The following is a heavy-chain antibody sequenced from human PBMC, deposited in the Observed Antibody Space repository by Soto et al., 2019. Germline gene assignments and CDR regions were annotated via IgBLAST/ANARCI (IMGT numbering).Heavy chain of an antibody. J-gene: IGHJ6*02. CDR2: IYSGGST. V-gene: IGHV3-53*01. CDR3: ARETTSPGPDGYYYYGMDV. CDR1: GFTVSSNY. Sequence: PGGSLRLSCAASGFTVSSNYMSWVRQAPGKGLEWVSVIYSGGSTYYADSVKGRFTISRDNSKNTLYLQMNSLRAEDTAVYYCARETTSPGPDGYYYYGMDVWGQGTTVTVSS. D-gene: IGHD2-2*01.